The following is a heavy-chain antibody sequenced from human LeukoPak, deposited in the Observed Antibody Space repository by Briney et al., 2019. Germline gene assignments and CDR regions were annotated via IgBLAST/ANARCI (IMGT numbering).Heavy chain of an antibody. CDR2: ISYDGSNK. D-gene: IGHD3-3*01. CDR3: AREAGFWSGYYAPYFDY. Sequence: GGSLRLSCAASGFTFSSYAMHWVRQAPGKGLEWVAVISYDGSNKYYADSVKGRFTISRDNSKNTLYLQMNSLRAEDTAVYYCAREAGFWSGYYAPYFDYWGQGTLVTVSS. CDR1: GFTFSSYA. V-gene: IGHV3-30-3*01. J-gene: IGHJ4*02.